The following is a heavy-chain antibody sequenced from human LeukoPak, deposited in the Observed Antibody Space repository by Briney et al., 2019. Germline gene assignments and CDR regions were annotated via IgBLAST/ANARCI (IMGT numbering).Heavy chain of an antibody. Sequence: GGSLRLSCAASGFIVSSNYMSWVRQAPGKGLEWVSVIYSSGTTYYADSVKGRFTISRDNSKNTLYLQMNSLRVEDTAVYYCARDSDYGKDYWGQGTLVTVSS. V-gene: IGHV3-53*01. CDR3: ARDSDYGKDY. D-gene: IGHD4-17*01. J-gene: IGHJ4*02. CDR1: GFIVSSNY. CDR2: IYSSGTT.